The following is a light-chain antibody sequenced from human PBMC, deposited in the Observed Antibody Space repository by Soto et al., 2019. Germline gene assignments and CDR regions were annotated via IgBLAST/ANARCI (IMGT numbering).Light chain of an antibody. Sequence: DSGLTKSPLSLPVTPGEPASISCRSSQSLLHSNGNIYLDWYLQKPGQSPQLLIYLGSIRASGVPDRFSGSGSGTDFTLKITIVEAEDVGVYYCMPAIQAPLTLALGPKVAIK. CDR1: QSLLHSNGNIY. CDR3: MPAIQAPLT. V-gene: IGKV2-28*01. CDR2: LGS. J-gene: IGKJ1*01.